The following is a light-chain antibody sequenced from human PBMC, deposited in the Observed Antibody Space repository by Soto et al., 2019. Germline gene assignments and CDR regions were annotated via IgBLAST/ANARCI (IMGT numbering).Light chain of an antibody. V-gene: IGLV2-8*01. CDR2: EVS. Sequence: QSALTQPPSASGSPGQSGTISCTGTSSDVGGYNYVSWYQQHPGQAPKLMIYEVSKRPSGVPDRFSGSKSGNTACLTVSGLQADDEADYYCSSYAGSNNFGVFGTGTKLTVL. CDR1: SSDVGGYNY. CDR3: SSYAGSNNFGV. J-gene: IGLJ1*01.